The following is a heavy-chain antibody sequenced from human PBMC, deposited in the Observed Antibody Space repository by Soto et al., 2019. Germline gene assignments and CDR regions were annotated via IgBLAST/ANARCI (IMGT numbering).Heavy chain of an antibody. Sequence: QVQLVQSGAEVKKPGSSVKVSCKASGGTFSSYTISWVRQAPGQGLEWMGRIIPILGIANYAPTFQGRVTNTADKSRSTAYMELSSFGTEATVAYCCVREGQRWRHWYFDLWGRGTLVTVSS. CDR2: IIPILGIA. D-gene: IGHD4-17*01. CDR1: GGTFSSYT. V-gene: IGHV1-69*08. CDR3: VREGQRWRHWYFDL. J-gene: IGHJ2*01.